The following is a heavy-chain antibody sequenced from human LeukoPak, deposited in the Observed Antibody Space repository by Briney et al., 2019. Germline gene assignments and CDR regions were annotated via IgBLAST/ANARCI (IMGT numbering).Heavy chain of an antibody. J-gene: IGHJ4*02. CDR2: IGGRDDRT. CDR3: AKGPNPLYDFWTGYK. CDR1: GFTFTGHT. D-gene: IGHD3-3*01. V-gene: IGHV3-23*01. Sequence: PGGSLRLSCAASGFTFTGHTMTWLRQAPGKGLEWVSIIGGRDDRTYYADSVEGRFTISRENSKNILYLHMSSLRAEDTAVYYCAKGPNPLYDFWTGYKWGQGTLVTVSS.